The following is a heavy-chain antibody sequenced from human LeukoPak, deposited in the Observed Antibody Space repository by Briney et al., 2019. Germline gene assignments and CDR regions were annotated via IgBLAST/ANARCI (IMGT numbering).Heavy chain of an antibody. CDR1: GGSISSGSYY. J-gene: IGHJ4*02. CDR2: IYTSGIT. CDR3: ARVTTDGYYNY. Sequence: SETLSLTCTVSGGSISSGSYYWSWIRQPAGKGLEWIVRIYTSGITNYNPSLKSRVTISLDTSENNFSLKLSSVTAADTAVYYCARVTTDGYYNYWGQGTLVTVSS. V-gene: IGHV4-61*02. D-gene: IGHD3-22*01.